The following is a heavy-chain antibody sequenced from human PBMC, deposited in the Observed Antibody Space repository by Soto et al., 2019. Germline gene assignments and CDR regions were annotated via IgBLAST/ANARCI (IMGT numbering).Heavy chain of an antibody. CDR3: ARDLSRSSSSNDAFDI. Sequence: SVKVSCKASGGTFSSYTISWVRQAPGQGLEWMGRIIPILGIANYAQKFQGRVTITADKSTSTAYMELSSLRSEDTAVYYCARDLSRSSSSNDAFDIWGQGTMVNVSS. D-gene: IGHD6-6*01. V-gene: IGHV1-69*04. J-gene: IGHJ3*02. CDR2: IIPILGIA. CDR1: GGTFSSYT.